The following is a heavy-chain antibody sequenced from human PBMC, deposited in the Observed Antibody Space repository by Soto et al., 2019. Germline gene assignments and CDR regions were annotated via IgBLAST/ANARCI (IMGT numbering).Heavy chain of an antibody. V-gene: IGHV4-59*01. CDR3: ARSIGFRDRRLDY. CDR1: GCPISSYY. D-gene: IGHD1-1*01. Sequence: SXTRSPPCTVSGCPISSYYWSWIPQPPWKGLDWIGYIYYSGSTNHNPSLKSRVTISVDTSKNQFSLKLSSVTAADTAVYYCARSIGFRDRRLDYWGQGTLVTVSS. J-gene: IGHJ4*02. CDR2: IYYSGST.